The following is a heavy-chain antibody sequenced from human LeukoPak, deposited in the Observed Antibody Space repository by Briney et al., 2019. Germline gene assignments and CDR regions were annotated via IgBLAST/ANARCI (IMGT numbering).Heavy chain of an antibody. CDR2: IYYSGST. CDR3: AREYYYDSSGDHAFDI. J-gene: IGHJ3*02. CDR1: GGSISSSSYY. D-gene: IGHD3-22*01. V-gene: IGHV4-39*07. Sequence: SETLSLTCTVSGGSISSSSYYWGWIRQPPGTGLEWIGSIYYSGSTYYNPSLKSRVTISVDTSKNQFSLKLSSVTAADTAVYYCAREYYYDSSGDHAFDIWGQGTMVTVSS.